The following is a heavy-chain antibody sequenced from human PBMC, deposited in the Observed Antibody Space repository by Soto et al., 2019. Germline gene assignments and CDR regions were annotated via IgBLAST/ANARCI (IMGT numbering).Heavy chain of an antibody. Sequence: QITLKESGPSPVKPTQTLTVTCTFSGFSLSNSGVGVAWIRQPPGKALEWLALIYGDNDKRYSPSLKTRLTITKDTSKSQVVLTMTNTDPVDTATCYCAHCPLPDYGDYEPGTPHVFDSWGQGTLVTVSS. D-gene: IGHD4-17*01. V-gene: IGHV2-5*02. CDR2: IYGDNDK. J-gene: IGHJ4*02. CDR3: AHCPLPDYGDYEPGTPHVFDS. CDR1: GFSLSNSGVG.